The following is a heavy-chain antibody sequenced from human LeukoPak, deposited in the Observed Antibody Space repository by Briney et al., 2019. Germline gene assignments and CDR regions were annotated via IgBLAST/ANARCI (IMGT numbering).Heavy chain of an antibody. CDR1: GFTFSSYS. CDR3: AREQVEYNWNDYYYYYMDV. J-gene: IGHJ6*03. V-gene: IGHV3-21*01. CDR2: ISSSSSYI. D-gene: IGHD1-1*01. Sequence: KSGGSLRLSCAASGFTFSSYSMNWVRQAPGKGLEWVSSISSSSSYIYYADSVKGRFTISRDNAKNSLYLQMNSLRAEDTAVYYCAREQVEYNWNDYYYYYMDVWGKGTTVTVSS.